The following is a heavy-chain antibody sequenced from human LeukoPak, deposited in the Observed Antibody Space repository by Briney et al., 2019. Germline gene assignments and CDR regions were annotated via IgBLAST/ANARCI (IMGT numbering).Heavy chain of an antibody. V-gene: IGHV4-34*01. CDR3: ARHFRVRENYFDY. D-gene: IGHD3-10*01. CDR1: GGSFSGYY. CDR2: TSHRGST. Sequence: SETLSLTCAVYGGSFSGYYWSWIRQPPGKGLEWIGETSHRGSTNYDPSLKSRVTISVDTSKNQFSLKLSSVTAADTAVYYCARHFRVRENYFDYWGQGTLVTVSS. J-gene: IGHJ4*02.